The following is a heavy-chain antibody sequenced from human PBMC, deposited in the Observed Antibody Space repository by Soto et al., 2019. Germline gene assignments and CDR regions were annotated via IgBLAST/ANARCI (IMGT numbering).Heavy chain of an antibody. J-gene: IGHJ2*01. CDR3: ARVGTTVTTYWYFDL. Sequence: QVQLVQSGAEVRKPGASVKVSCKASGYSFANYVIYWVRQAPGQRLEWMGWINAGNGNTKYSQKFQGRVTITRDTYATTAYMELSSLRSEDTAVYYCARVGTTVTTYWYFDLWGRGTLVTVSS. D-gene: IGHD4-17*01. CDR2: INAGNGNT. CDR1: GYSFANYV. V-gene: IGHV1-3*01.